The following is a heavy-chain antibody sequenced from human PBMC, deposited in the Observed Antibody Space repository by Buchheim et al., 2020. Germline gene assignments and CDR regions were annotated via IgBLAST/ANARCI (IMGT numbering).Heavy chain of an antibody. J-gene: IGHJ6*02. Sequence: QVQLVESGGGVVQPGRSLRLSCAASGFTFSSYGMHWVRQAPGKGLERVAVISYDGSNKYYADSVKGRFTISRDNSKNTLYLQMNSLRAEDTAVYYCAKTVAAAGPYGMDVWGQGTT. CDR1: GFTFSSYG. CDR3: AKTVAAAGPYGMDV. D-gene: IGHD6-13*01. V-gene: IGHV3-30*18. CDR2: ISYDGSNK.